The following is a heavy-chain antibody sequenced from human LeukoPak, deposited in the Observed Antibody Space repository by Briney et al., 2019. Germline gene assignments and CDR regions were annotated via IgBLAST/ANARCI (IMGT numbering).Heavy chain of an antibody. CDR1: GLTFSRSA. D-gene: IGHD6-13*01. V-gene: IGHV3-23*01. J-gene: IGHJ4*02. Sequence: GGSLRLSCAASGLTFSRSAMSWVRQAPGKGLEWISAISGSGGSKYYADSVKGRFTISRDNSKNTLYLQMNSLRAEDTAVYYCARESSSSWYGLFDYWGQGTLVTVSS. CDR3: ARESSSSWYGLFDY. CDR2: ISGSGGSK.